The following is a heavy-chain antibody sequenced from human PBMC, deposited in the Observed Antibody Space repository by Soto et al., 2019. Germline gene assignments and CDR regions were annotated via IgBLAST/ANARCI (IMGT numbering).Heavy chain of an antibody. D-gene: IGHD6-19*01. Sequence: EVQLVESGGDLVQPGGSLRLSCAASGFPFSSYLMSWVRQATGKGLEWVANIGQDGSAKYYMGSVKGRFTISRDNAKNSLYLQKDSLRVEDTDRYYGARDICGRTAGCASWGQGNLVNVSS. CDR2: IGQDGSAK. V-gene: IGHV3-7*01. CDR3: ARDICGRTAGCAS. J-gene: IGHJ4*02. CDR1: GFPFSSYL.